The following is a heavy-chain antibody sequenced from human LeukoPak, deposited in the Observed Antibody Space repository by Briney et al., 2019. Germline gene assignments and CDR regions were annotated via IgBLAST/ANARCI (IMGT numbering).Heavy chain of an antibody. CDR3: ARDLAPYCSGGSCYFPLDY. D-gene: IGHD2-15*01. Sequence: GGSLRLSCAASGFTFSSYAMHWVRQAPGKGLEWVAVISYDGSNKYYADSVKGRFTISRDNSKNTLYLQMNSLRAEDTAVYYCARDLAPYCSGGSCYFPLDYWGQGTLVTVSS. CDR2: ISYDGSNK. V-gene: IGHV3-30*01. CDR1: GFTFSSYA. J-gene: IGHJ4*02.